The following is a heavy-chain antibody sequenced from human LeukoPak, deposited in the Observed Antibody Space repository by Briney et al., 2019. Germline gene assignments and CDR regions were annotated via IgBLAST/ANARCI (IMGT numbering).Heavy chain of an antibody. CDR1: GFTVSSNY. Sequence: GGSLRLSCAASGFTVSSNYMSWVRQAPGKGLEWVPVIYSGGSTYYADSVKGRFTISRDNAKNSLYLQMNSLRAEDTAVYYCARSSRELGGYAPWELMPPFDYWGQGTLVTVSS. J-gene: IGHJ4*02. V-gene: IGHV3-66*01. CDR3: ARSSRELGGYAPWELMPPFDY. CDR2: IYSGGST. D-gene: IGHD1-7*01.